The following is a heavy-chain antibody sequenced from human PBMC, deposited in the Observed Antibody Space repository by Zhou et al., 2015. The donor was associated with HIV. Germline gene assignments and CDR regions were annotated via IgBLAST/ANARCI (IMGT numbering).Heavy chain of an antibody. V-gene: IGHV1-46*01. J-gene: IGHJ4*02. Sequence: QVQLVQSGAEVKKPGASVKVSCKASGYTFTSYYMHWVRQAPGQGLEWMGIINPSGGSTSYAQKFQGRVTMTRDTSTSTVYMELSSLRSEDTAVYYCARDLSVKDDYGDYDAEAPFDYWGQGTLVTVSS. CDR2: INPSGGST. CDR3: ARDLSVKDDYGDYDAEAPFDY. D-gene: IGHD4-17*01. CDR1: GYTFTSYY.